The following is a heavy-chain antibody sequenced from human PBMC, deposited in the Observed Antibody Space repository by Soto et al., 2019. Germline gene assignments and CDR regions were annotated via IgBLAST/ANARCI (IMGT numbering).Heavy chain of an antibody. D-gene: IGHD1-26*01. Sequence: EVQLVESGGGLVQPGGSLKLSCAASGFTFSGSAMHWVRQTSGKGLEWVGRIRGKADNYATSYAASVKGRFTISRDDSKNTAYLQMNRLRTEDTAVYYCTKWEVGNSRPLDYWGQGTLVTVSS. CDR3: TKWEVGNSRPLDY. J-gene: IGHJ4*02. CDR1: GFTFSGSA. CDR2: IRGKADNYAT. V-gene: IGHV3-73*01.